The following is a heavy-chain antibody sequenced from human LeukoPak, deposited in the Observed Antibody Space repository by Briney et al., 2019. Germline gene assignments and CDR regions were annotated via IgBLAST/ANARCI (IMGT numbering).Heavy chain of an antibody. V-gene: IGHV1-69*13. Sequence: SVKVSCKASGGTFSNYAISWVRQAPGQGLEWMGGIIPIFGTASYAQKFQGRVTITADESTSTAYMELSSLRSEDTAVYYCARRDGYNIDYWGQGTLVTVSS. D-gene: IGHD5-24*01. CDR3: ARRDGYNIDY. CDR1: GGTFSNYA. J-gene: IGHJ4*02. CDR2: IIPIFGTA.